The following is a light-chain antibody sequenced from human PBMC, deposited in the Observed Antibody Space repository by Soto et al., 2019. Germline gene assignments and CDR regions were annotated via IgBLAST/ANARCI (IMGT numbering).Light chain of an antibody. CDR2: GAS. J-gene: IGKJ5*01. Sequence: EIVMTQSPATLSVSPGERGTLSCRASQSVSSNLAWYQQKPGQAPRLLIYGASTRATGIPARFSGSGSGTEFTLTISSLQSEDFAVYYCQQYNNSPTFGQGTRLAI. V-gene: IGKV3-15*01. CDR3: QQYNNSPT. CDR1: QSVSSN.